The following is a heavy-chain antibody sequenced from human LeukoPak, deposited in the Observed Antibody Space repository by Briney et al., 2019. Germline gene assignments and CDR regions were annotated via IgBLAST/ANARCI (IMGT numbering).Heavy chain of an antibody. CDR2: ISSSSRYI. J-gene: IGHJ4*02. V-gene: IGHV3-21*01. CDR1: GFSFSTWS. D-gene: IGHD1-14*01. CDR3: ARENHGSFDY. Sequence: GGSLRLSCAASGFSFSTWSVNWVRQAPGKGLEWVSSISSSSRYIYYADSVKGRFTISRDNAKNSLYLQMNSLRVEDTAVCYCARENHGSFDYWGQGALVTVSS.